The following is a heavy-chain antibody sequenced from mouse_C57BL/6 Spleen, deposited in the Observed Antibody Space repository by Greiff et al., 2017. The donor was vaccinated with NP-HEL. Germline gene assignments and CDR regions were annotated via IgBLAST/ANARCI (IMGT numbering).Heavy chain of an antibody. CDR3: ARNGGYYYGSSWYFDV. CDR2: IWSGGST. V-gene: IGHV2-2*01. D-gene: IGHD1-1*01. J-gene: IGHJ1*03. CDR1: GFSLTSYG. Sequence: VQLVESGPGLVQPSQSLSITCTVSGFSLTSYGVHWVRPSPGKGLEWLGVIWSGGSTDYNAAFISRPRISKDNSKSQVFFKMNSLQADDTAIYYCARNGGYYYGSSWYFDVWGTGTTVTVSS.